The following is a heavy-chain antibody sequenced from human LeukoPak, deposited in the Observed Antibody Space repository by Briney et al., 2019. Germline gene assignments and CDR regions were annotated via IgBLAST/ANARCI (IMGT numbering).Heavy chain of an antibody. CDR3: ARDRRYGSYIPDY. CDR1: GFTFSSYG. CDR2: IWYDGSNK. V-gene: IGHV3-33*01. Sequence: GGSLILSCAASGFTFSSYGMHWVRQAPGKGLEWVAVIWYDGSNKYYADSVKGRFTISRDNSKNTLYLQMNSLRAEDTAVYYCARDRRYGSYIPDYWGQGTLVTVSS. J-gene: IGHJ4*02. D-gene: IGHD1-26*01.